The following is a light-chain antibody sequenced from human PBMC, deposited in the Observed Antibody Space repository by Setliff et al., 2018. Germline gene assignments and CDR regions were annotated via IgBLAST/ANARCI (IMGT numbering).Light chain of an antibody. J-gene: IGLJ1*01. Sequence: SALPQPASVSGSPGQSITISCTGTSSDIGGYNYVSWYQQHSGKAPKLMIYEASNRPSGVSNRFSGSKSGNTASLTISGLQAEDEADYYCSSYASSSIPYVFGSGTKVTVL. CDR3: SSYASSSIPYV. CDR2: EAS. V-gene: IGLV2-14*01. CDR1: SSDIGGYNY.